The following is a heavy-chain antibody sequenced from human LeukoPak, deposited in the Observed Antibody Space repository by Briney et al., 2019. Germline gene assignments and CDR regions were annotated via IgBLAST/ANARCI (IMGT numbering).Heavy chain of an antibody. CDR1: VYTFTGYC. CDR3: ARDLSPSWNCRQYNWFDP. D-gene: IGHD1-7*01. J-gene: IGHJ5*02. Sequence: ASVTVSCKASVYTFTGYCMHWVRLAPGPGIEWMGWVNPNSGGTNYAQKFQGRVTMTRDTSISTAYMDVSRLSSDDTDGYYCARDLSPSWNCRQYNWFDPWGQGTLVTVSS. V-gene: IGHV1-2*02. CDR2: VNPNSGGT.